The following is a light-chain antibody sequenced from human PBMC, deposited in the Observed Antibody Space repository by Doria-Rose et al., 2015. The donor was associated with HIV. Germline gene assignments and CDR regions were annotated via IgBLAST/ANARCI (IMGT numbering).Light chain of an antibody. CDR1: QRVKSSY. Sequence: LTQSPGTLSLSPGERATLSRRASQRVKSSYLAWYQHKPGQAPRLLIYDASTRATGIPDRFNGSGSGTDFTLTIGRLEPEDVAVYYCQQYGTSRGTFGQGTRLEIK. J-gene: IGKJ5*01. CDR2: DAS. CDR3: QQYGTSRGT. V-gene: IGKV3-20*01.